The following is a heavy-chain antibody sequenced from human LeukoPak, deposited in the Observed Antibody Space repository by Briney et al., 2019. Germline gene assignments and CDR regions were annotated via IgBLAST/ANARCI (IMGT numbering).Heavy chain of an antibody. D-gene: IGHD1-26*01. CDR2: IYDSGTT. CDR1: GGSVSGYY. V-gene: IGHV4-59*08. J-gene: IGHJ2*01. CDR3: ARRRELLRSNWYFDL. Sequence: SETLSLTCTVSGGSVSGYYWTWIRQPPGKGLEWIGYIYDSGTTNYNPSLKSRLTMSEDTSKNQFSPKLSSVTATDTAVYYCARRRELLRSNWYFDLWGRGTLVTVSS.